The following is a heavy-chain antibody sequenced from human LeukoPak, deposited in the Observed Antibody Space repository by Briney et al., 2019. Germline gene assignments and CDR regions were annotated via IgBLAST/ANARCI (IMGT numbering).Heavy chain of an antibody. D-gene: IGHD3-22*01. CDR2: ISGSGIST. J-gene: IGHJ4*02. Sequence: GGSLRLSCAASGFTFRSYAMSWVRQAPGKGLEWVLAISGSGISTYYADSVKGRFTISRDNSKNTLYLQMNSLRAEDTAVYYCEGTYYYDSSDDYWGQGTLVTVSS. CDR3: EGTYYYDSSDDY. CDR1: GFTFRSYA. V-gene: IGHV3-23*01.